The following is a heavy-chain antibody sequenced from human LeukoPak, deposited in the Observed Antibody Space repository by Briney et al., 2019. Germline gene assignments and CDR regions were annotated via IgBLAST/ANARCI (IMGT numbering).Heavy chain of an antibody. CDR1: GCTFSDYY. D-gene: IGHD3-22*01. V-gene: IGHV3-11*01. CDR3: ARPKSYYYDSSGYYVV. CDR2: ISSSGSTI. J-gene: IGHJ4*02. Sequence: GGSLRLSCAASGCTFSDYYMSWIRQAPGKGLEWVSYISSSGSTIYYADSEKGRFTISRDNDKNSLYLQMNSLRAEDTAVYYCARPKSYYYDSSGYYVVWGQGTLVTVSS.